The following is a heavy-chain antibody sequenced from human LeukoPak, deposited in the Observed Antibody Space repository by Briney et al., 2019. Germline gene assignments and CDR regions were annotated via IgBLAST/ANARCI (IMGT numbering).Heavy chain of an antibody. CDR2: ISYDGSNK. J-gene: IGHJ1*01. CDR3: GSVLLVKDYDSIGDYLAEYFQH. V-gene: IGHV3-30*04. D-gene: IGHD3-22*01. CDR1: GFTFSNFA. Sequence: GGSLRLSCAASGFTFSNFAMHWVRQAPGKGLEWVAVISYDGSNKYYADSVKGRFTISRDNSKNTLYLQMNSLRAEDTAVYYCGSVLLVKDYDSIGDYLAEYFQHWGQDTLVSVSS.